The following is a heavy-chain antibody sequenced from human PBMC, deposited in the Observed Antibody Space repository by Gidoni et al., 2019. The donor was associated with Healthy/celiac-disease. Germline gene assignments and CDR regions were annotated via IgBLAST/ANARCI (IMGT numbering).Heavy chain of an antibody. CDR2: IWYDGSNK. CDR3: ARDLNWGAYYFDY. V-gene: IGHV3-33*01. J-gene: IGHJ4*02. Sequence: QVQLVESGGGVVQPGRYLRLSCAASGFTFSSYGMHWVRQAPGKGLEWVAVIWYDGSNKYYADSVKGRFTISRDNSKNTLYLQMNSLRAEDTAVYYCARDLNWGAYYFDYWGQGTLVTVSS. D-gene: IGHD7-27*01. CDR1: GFTFSSYG.